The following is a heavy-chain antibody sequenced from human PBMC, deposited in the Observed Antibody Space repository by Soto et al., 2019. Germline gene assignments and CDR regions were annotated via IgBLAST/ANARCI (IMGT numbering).Heavy chain of an antibody. D-gene: IGHD3-3*01. CDR3: ARTYYDFWSGYSSNWFDP. V-gene: IGHV4-30-2*01. CDR2: IYHSGST. Sequence: QLQLQESGSGLVKPSQTLSLTCAVSGGSISSGGYSWSWIRQPPGKGLEWIGYIYHSGSTYYNPSLKSRVTIPVDRSKNQFSLKLSSVTAADTAVYYCARTYYDFWSGYSSNWFDPWGQGTLVTVSS. J-gene: IGHJ5*02. CDR1: GGSISSGGYS.